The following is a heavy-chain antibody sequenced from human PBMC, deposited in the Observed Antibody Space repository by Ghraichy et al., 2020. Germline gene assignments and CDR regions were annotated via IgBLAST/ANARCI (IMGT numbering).Heavy chain of an antibody. CDR1: GFNFGDYV. Sequence: GGSLRLSCATSGFNFGDYVMTWLRQAPGKGLECIGFIRERAAGATTAYAASVEGRVSISRDDSKSIAYLHMNSLKIEDTALYYCARAPPLELPDYWGQGILVTVSS. V-gene: IGHV3-49*03. J-gene: IGHJ4*02. CDR2: IRERAAGATT. D-gene: IGHD1-7*01. CDR3: ARAPPLELPDY.